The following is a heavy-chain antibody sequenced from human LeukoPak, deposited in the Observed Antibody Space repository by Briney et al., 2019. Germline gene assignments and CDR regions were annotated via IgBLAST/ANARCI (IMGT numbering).Heavy chain of an antibody. CDR3: ARLQFSGYDPDWYFDL. D-gene: IGHD5-12*01. Sequence: GASVKVSCKASGYTFTSYDINWVRQATGQGLEWMGWISTYNGNTNYAQKLQGRVTMTTDISTSTAYMELRSLRSDDTAVYYCARLQFSGYDPDWYFDLWGRGTLVTVSS. CDR2: ISTYNGNT. CDR1: GYTFTSYD. J-gene: IGHJ2*01. V-gene: IGHV1-18*01.